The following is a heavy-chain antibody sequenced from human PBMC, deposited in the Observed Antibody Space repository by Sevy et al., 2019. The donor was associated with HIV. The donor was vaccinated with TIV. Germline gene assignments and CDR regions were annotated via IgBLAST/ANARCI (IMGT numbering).Heavy chain of an antibody. CDR3: AKDRRVVPADIRYFDY. CDR1: GFTFSSYA. D-gene: IGHD2-2*02. J-gene: IGHJ4*02. Sequence: GGSLRLSCAASGFTFSSYAMSWVRQAPGKGLEWVSAISGSGGSTYYADSVKGRFTISRDNSKNTLYMQMNSLRAEDTAVYYCAKDRRVVPADIRYFDYWGQGTLVTVSS. V-gene: IGHV3-23*01. CDR2: ISGSGGST.